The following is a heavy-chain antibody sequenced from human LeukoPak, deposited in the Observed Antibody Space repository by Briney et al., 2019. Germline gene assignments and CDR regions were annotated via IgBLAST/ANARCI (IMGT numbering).Heavy chain of an antibody. D-gene: IGHD3-10*01. J-gene: IGHJ4*02. CDR1: GFTFSSYS. Sequence: PGGSLRLSCAASGFTFSSYSMNWVRQAPGKGLEWVSYISSSSSTIYYADSVKGRFTISRDNAKNSLYLQMNSLRAEDTAVYYCARGGVLLWFGEREYFGYWGQGTLVTVSS. V-gene: IGHV3-48*01. CDR3: ARGGVLLWFGEREYFGY. CDR2: ISSSSSTI.